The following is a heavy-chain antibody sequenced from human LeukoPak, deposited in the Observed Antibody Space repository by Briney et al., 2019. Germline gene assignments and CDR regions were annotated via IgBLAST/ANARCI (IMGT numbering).Heavy chain of an antibody. Sequence: GGSLRLSCAASGFTFSSYSMNWVRQAPGKGLEWVSSISSSSSYIYYADSVKGRFTISRDNAKNSLYLQMNSLRAEDTAVYYCARVHEGHVDIVATTPYGDPGYWGQGTLVTVSS. CDR2: ISSSSSYI. CDR1: GFTFSSYS. CDR3: ARVHEGHVDIVATTPYGDPGY. D-gene: IGHD5-12*01. V-gene: IGHV3-21*01. J-gene: IGHJ4*02.